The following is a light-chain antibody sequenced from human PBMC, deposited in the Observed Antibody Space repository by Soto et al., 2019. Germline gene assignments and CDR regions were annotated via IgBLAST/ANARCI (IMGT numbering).Light chain of an antibody. CDR2: DAS. CDR1: QSVSSY. V-gene: IGKV3-11*01. Sequence: EIVLTQSPATLSLSPGERATLSCRASQSVSSYLAWYQQKPGQAPRLLIYDASNRATGIPARFSGGGSGADFTLTISSLEPEDFAVYYCQQRSNWPLTFGGGPRWRSN. CDR3: QQRSNWPLT. J-gene: IGKJ4*01.